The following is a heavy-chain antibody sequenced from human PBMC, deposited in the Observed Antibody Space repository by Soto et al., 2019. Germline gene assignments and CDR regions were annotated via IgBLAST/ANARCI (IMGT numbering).Heavy chain of an antibody. Sequence: QVQLVESGGGVVQPGRSLRLSCAASGFTFSTYGMHWVRQAPGKGLEWVALISLDGSSKYYADSVKGRFTISRDNSKNTLYLQMNSLRAEDTAVYYCARGNHVIVTVILPAYWGQGTLVTVSS. V-gene: IGHV3-30-3*01. J-gene: IGHJ4*02. D-gene: IGHD2-21*02. CDR3: ARGNHVIVTVILPAY. CDR2: ISLDGSSK. CDR1: GFTFSTYG.